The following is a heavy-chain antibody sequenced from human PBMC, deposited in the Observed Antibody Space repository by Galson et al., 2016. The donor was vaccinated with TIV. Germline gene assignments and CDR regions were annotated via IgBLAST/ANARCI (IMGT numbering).Heavy chain of an antibody. V-gene: IGHV5-51*03. CDR1: GYRFTSYW. D-gene: IGHD4-17*01. J-gene: IGHJ3*02. Sequence: QSGAEVKKPGESLKISCKASGYRFTSYWIAWVRQVPGKGLEWVGVVNPGGSIIRYSPPFQGQVTISSDKSINTAYLQWISLKASATATYYCARQYDFGDYRGDAFDIWGQGTMVIVSS. CDR2: VNPGGSII. CDR3: ARQYDFGDYRGDAFDI.